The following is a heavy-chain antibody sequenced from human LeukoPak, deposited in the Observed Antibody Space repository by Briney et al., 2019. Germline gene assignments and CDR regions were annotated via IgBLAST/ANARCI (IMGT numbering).Heavy chain of an antibody. D-gene: IGHD1-26*01. J-gene: IGHJ4*02. V-gene: IGHV3-7*01. Sequence: PGGSLRLSCAASGVTFSTYWMAWVPQAPGKGLEWVANIKGDESARHQADSVKGRFTISRDNAQNSLYLQMSSLRGEDTAVYYCARDVGGSLDYWGQGTLVTVSS. CDR3: ARDVGGSLDY. CDR1: GVTFSTYW. CDR2: IKGDESAR.